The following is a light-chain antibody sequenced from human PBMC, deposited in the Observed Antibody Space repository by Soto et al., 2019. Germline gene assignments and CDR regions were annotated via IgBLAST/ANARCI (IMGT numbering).Light chain of an antibody. Sequence: QSVLTQPPSASGTPGQRVTISCSGSSSNIGSNTVNWYQQLPGTAPKLLIYSNNQRPSGVPDRFSGSKSGTSASLAISGRQSEYEADYYCAAWDDSLNGVVFGGGTQLTVL. CDR2: SNN. J-gene: IGLJ2*01. V-gene: IGLV1-44*01. CDR3: AAWDDSLNGVV. CDR1: SSNIGSNT.